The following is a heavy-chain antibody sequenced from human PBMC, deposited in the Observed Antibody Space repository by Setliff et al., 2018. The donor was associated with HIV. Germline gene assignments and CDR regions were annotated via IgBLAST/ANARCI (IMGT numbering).Heavy chain of an antibody. Sequence: SEILSLTCTVSGDSIRNDYWTWIRQSPEKGLEWIAYISYTGGTNYNPSLKSRVTLSLDASKNQISLKLRSVIAADTAMYYCARGHEWLRNWGQGTLVTVS. CDR1: GDSIRNDY. V-gene: IGHV4-59*01. D-gene: IGHD5-12*01. CDR2: ISYTGGT. J-gene: IGHJ4*02. CDR3: ARGHEWLRN.